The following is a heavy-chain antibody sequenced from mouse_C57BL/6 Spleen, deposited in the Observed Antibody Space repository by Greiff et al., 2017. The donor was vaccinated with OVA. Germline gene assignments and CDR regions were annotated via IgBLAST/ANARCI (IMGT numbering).Heavy chain of an antibody. V-gene: IGHV1-39*01. J-gene: IGHJ4*01. CDR1: GYSFTDYN. Sequence: EVQLQQSGPELVKPGASVKISCKASGYSFTDYNMTWVKQSNGKSLEWIGVINPNYGTTSYNQKFKGKATLTVDQSSSTAYMQLNSLTSEDSAVYYCARQLGEVYYYAMDYWGQGTSVTVSS. D-gene: IGHD4-1*02. CDR3: ARQLGEVYYYAMDY. CDR2: INPNYGTT.